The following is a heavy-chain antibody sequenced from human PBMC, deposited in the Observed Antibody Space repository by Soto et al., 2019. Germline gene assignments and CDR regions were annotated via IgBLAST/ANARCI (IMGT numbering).Heavy chain of an antibody. CDR3: TTDDYIWGTLSLVDYFDY. J-gene: IGHJ4*02. V-gene: IGHV3-15*01. CDR1: GFTFSNAW. D-gene: IGHD3-16*01. Sequence: PGGSLRLSCAASGFTFSNAWMSWVRQAPGKGLEWVGRIKSKTDGGTTDYAAPVKGRFTISRDDSKNTLYLQMNSLKTEDTAVYYCTTDDYIWGTLSLVDYFDYWGQGTLVTVSS. CDR2: IKSKTDGGTT.